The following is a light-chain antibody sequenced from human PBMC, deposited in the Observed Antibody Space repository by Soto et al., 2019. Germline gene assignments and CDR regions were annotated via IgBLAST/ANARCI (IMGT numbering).Light chain of an antibody. CDR3: QHYYNWPRT. J-gene: IGKJ1*01. V-gene: IGKV3-15*01. Sequence: MTQSPSTLSASVGDRVTMTCRASQSISRWLAWYQHKPGQPPRLLIYGASTRATGIPGRFSGSGSGTEFTLTISSLQSEDFAVYYCQHYYNWPRTFGQGTKVDIK. CDR1: QSISRW. CDR2: GAS.